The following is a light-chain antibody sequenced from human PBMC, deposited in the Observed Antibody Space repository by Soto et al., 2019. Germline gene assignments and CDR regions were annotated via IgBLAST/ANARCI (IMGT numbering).Light chain of an antibody. CDR2: AAS. CDR3: QQRSNWPPVYT. Sequence: EIVLTQSPGTLSLSPGEGATISCRASQSVSNNYLAWFQQRPGQAPRLLIYAASNRARGIPDRFGGSGSGTDFTLTISSLEPEDFAVYYCQQRSNWPPVYTFGQGTKLEIK. V-gene: IGKV3D-20*02. J-gene: IGKJ2*01. CDR1: QSVSNNY.